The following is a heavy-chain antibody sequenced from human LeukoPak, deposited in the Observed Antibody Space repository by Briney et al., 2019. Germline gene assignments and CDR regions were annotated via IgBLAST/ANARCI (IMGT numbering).Heavy chain of an antibody. J-gene: IGHJ4*02. Sequence: SETLSLTCTVSGGSISAYYWSWIRQPPGKGLEWIGYINHSGYTNSNPSLKSRVTISVDTSKNQLSLKLSSVTAADTAVYYCARHGSGWRFDYWGQGTLVTVSS. V-gene: IGHV4-59*08. CDR1: GGSISAYY. D-gene: IGHD6-19*01. CDR3: ARHGSGWRFDY. CDR2: INHSGYT.